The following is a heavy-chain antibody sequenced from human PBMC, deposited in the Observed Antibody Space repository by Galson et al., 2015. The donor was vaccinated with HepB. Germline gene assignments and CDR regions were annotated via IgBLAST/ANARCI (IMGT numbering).Heavy chain of an antibody. D-gene: IGHD3-22*01. CDR3: AKGEPMILVLIVRYLDD. J-gene: IGHJ4*02. V-gene: IGHV3-23*01. CDR1: GLTFNNLA. CDR2: ISGSGRTT. Sequence: SLRLSCAVSGLTFNNLAMTWVRQAPGKGLEGVSTISGSGRTTYYATSVKGRFTVSRDDSKNTLYLHMSSLRAEDTAVYYCAKGEPMILVLIVRYLDDWGQGTLVTVSS.